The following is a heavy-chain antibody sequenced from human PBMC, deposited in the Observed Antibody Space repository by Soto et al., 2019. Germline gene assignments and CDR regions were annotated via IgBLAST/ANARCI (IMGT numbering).Heavy chain of an antibody. D-gene: IGHD2-8*01. CDR3: ARDVSPGTSTLYLDAFDI. CDR1: GFSLGSYW. J-gene: IGHJ3*02. CDR2: IKKDGSRT. Sequence: EAQLVESGVGLVQPGGSLRLSCEASGFSLGSYWMTWVRQAPGKGLEWVANIKKDGSRTSYLDSVRGRFTISRDNVGNSLSLQLDSLRAEDTGLYFCARDVSPGTSTLYLDAFDIWGQGTMVTVSS. V-gene: IGHV3-7*05.